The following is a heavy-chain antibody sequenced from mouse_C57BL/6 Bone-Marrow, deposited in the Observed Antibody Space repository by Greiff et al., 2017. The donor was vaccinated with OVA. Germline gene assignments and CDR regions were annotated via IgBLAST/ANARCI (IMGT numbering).Heavy chain of an antibody. V-gene: IGHV5-4*03. Sequence: EVKLMESGGGLVKPGGSLKLSCAASGFTFSSYAMSWVRQTPEKRLEWVATISDGGSYTYYPDNVKGRFTISRDNAKNDLYLQLSHLKSEDTAMYYCARVGYGGGWFAYWGRGTGVTVSA. CDR1: GFTFSSYA. CDR2: ISDGGSYT. CDR3: ARVGYGGGWFAY. J-gene: IGHJ3*01. D-gene: IGHD1-1*01.